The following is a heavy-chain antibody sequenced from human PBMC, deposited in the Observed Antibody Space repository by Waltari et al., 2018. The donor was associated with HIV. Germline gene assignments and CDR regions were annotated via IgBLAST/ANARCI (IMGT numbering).Heavy chain of an antibody. CDR1: GFTFSNYG. D-gene: IGHD3-22*01. Sequence: QVQLVEPGGGVVQPGGSLRLTCTASGFTFSNYGMHWVLQAQGKGLEWVAFHRYDGTNKYCVDSVKGRFIISRDNSKNTLSLHMHSLRAEDTAVYYCAKAPQHYDSSGPVYWGQGTLVTVSS. V-gene: IGHV3-30*02. CDR2: HRYDGTNK. CDR3: AKAPQHYDSSGPVY. J-gene: IGHJ4*02.